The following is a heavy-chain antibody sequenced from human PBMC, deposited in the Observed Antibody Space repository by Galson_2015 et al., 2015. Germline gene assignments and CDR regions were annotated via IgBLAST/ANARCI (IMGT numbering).Heavy chain of an antibody. CDR2: IYTSGST. Sequence: TLSLTCTVSGGSISSGSYYWSWIRQPAGKGLEWIGRIYTSGSTNYNPSLKNRVTISVDTSKNQFSLKLSSVTAADTAVYYCARDLVQTTIFDLRNWFDPWGQGTLVTVSS. J-gene: IGHJ5*02. V-gene: IGHV4-61*02. D-gene: IGHD3-3*01. CDR3: ARDLVQTTIFDLRNWFDP. CDR1: GGSISSGSYY.